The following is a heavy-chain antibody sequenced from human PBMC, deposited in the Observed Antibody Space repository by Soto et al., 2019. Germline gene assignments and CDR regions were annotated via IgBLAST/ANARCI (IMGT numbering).Heavy chain of an antibody. J-gene: IGHJ6*02. CDR3: ARVGGYGMEA. V-gene: IGHV4-38-2*01. CDR2: IYHSGST. Sequence: KPSETLSLTCAVSGYSISSGYYWGWIRQPPGKGLEWIGSIYHSGSTYNNPSLKSRVTISVDTSKNQFSLKLSSGAAADTAVYFCARVGGYGMEAWGQGTTVTVSS. D-gene: IGHD3-10*01. CDR1: GYSISSGYY.